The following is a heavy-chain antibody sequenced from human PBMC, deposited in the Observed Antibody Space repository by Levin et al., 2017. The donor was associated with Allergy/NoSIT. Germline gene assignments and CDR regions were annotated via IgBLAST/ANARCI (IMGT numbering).Heavy chain of an antibody. J-gene: IGHJ4*02. D-gene: IGHD3-10*01. CDR2: INPNSGGT. CDR1: GFTFTGYY. CDR3: ARQGYYGSGSYYAY. V-gene: IGHV1-2*02. Sequence: ASVKVSCKASGFTFTGYYIHWVRQAPGQGLEWMGWINPNSGGTNYAQKFQGRVTMTRDTSISTAYMELSRLRSDDTAVYYCARQGYYGSGSYYAYWGQGTLVTVSS.